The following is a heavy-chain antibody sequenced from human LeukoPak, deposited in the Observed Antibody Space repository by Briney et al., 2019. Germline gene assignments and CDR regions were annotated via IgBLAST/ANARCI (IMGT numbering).Heavy chain of an antibody. CDR3: ARSYDSSPNLDY. V-gene: IGHV1-8*03. Sequence: ASVKVSCKASGYTFTSYDINWVRQATGQGLERMGWMNPNSGNTGYAQKFQGRVTITRNTSISTAYMELSSLRSEDTAVYYCARSYDSSPNLDYWGQGTLVTVSS. CDR1: GYTFTSYD. D-gene: IGHD3-22*01. J-gene: IGHJ4*02. CDR2: MNPNSGNT.